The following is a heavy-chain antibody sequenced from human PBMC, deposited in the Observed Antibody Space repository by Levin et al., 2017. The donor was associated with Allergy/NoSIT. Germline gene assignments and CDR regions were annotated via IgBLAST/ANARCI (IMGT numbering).Heavy chain of an antibody. D-gene: IGHD3-22*01. CDR3: ARDDSSGYYHDYYYYGMDV. Sequence: GGSLRLSCAASGFTFSSYSMNWVRQAPGKGLEWVSSISSSSSYIYYADSVKGRFTISRDNAKNSLYLQMNSLRAEDTAVYYCARDDSSGYYHDYYYYGMDVWGQGTTVTVSS. CDR1: GFTFSSYS. V-gene: IGHV3-21*01. J-gene: IGHJ6*02. CDR2: ISSSSSYI.